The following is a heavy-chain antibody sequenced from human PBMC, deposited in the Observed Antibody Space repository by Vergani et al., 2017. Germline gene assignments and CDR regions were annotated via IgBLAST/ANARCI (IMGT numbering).Heavy chain of an antibody. J-gene: IGHJ4*02. CDR2: IKSKTDGGTT. CDR1: GFTFSNAW. D-gene: IGHD2-2*01. CDR3: TTDPLVVVPAAILDC. V-gene: IGHV3-15*01. Sequence: EVQLVESGGGLLKPGGSLRLSCAASGFTFSNAWMSWVRQAPGKGLEWVGRIKSKTDGGTTDYAAPVKCRFTISRDDSKNTLYLQMNSLKTEDTAVYYCTTDPLVVVPAAILDCWGQGTLVTVCS.